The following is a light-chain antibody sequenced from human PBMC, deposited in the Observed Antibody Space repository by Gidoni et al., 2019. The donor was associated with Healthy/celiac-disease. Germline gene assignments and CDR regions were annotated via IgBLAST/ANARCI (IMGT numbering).Light chain of an antibody. CDR3: QQSYSTPYT. J-gene: IGKJ2*01. CDR2: AAS. Sequence: DPVTITCLASQSISSYLNWYQQKPGKAPKLLIYAASSLQSGVPSRFSGSGSGTDFTLTISSLQPEDFATYYCQQSYSTPYTFGQXTKLEIK. V-gene: IGKV1-39*01. CDR1: QSISSY.